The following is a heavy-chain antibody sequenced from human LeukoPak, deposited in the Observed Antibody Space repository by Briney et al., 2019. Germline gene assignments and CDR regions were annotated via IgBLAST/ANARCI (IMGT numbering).Heavy chain of an antibody. J-gene: IGHJ4*02. V-gene: IGHV3-23*01. CDR1: GFIFSSYS. CDR3: AKRGVVIRVILVGFHKEANYFDS. Sequence: GSLRLSCAASGFIFSSYSMSWVRQAPGKGLDWVAGISDSGGRTKYADSVKGRFTISRDNPKNALFLQMNSLRPEDTAVYFCAKRGVVIRVILVGFHKEANYFDSWGQGALVTVSS. CDR2: ISDSGGRT. D-gene: IGHD3-22*01.